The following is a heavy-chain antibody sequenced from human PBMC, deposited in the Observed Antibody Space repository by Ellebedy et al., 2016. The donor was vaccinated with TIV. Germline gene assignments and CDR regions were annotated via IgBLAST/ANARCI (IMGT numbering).Heavy chain of an antibody. V-gene: IGHV4-4*07. D-gene: IGHD1-26*01. CDR1: GGSINSYC. Sequence: MPSETLSLTCTISGGSINSYCWSWIRQPARKGLEWIGNIYNSGSTKFSPSLKSRVTLSVDTSKNQVSLRLTSVTAADTAVYYCASPRVAGPTRNAFHIWGQGTMLTVPS. CDR2: IYNSGST. CDR3: ASPRVAGPTRNAFHI. J-gene: IGHJ3*02.